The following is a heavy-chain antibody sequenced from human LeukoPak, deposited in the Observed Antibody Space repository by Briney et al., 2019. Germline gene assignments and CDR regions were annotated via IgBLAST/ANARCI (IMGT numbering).Heavy chain of an antibody. Sequence: ASVKVSCKASGYTFTGYYMHWVRQAPGQGLEWMGWINPNSGGTNYAQKFQGRVTMTRDTSISTAYMELSRLRSDDTAVYYCARGDVLRFLEWSASSGFDYWGQGTLVTVSS. CDR1: GYTFTGYY. CDR3: ARGDVLRFLEWSASSGFDY. V-gene: IGHV1-2*02. D-gene: IGHD3-3*01. J-gene: IGHJ4*02. CDR2: INPNSGGT.